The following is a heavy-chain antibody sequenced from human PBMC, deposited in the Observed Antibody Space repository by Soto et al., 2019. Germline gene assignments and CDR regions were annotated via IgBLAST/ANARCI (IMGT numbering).Heavy chain of an antibody. CDR1: VFSFTSHG. J-gene: IGHJ4*02. CDR2: ISLYNGNT. Sequence: ASVKVSCKAYVFSFTSHGISWVRQAPGQGLEWMGWISLYNGNTNYAQQFQGRVTMTTDTYTSTAYMELRSLRSDDTAMYFCAIYHLELFRFDYWGQGTLVTVSS. CDR3: AIYHLELFRFDY. V-gene: IGHV1-18*04. D-gene: IGHD2-2*01.